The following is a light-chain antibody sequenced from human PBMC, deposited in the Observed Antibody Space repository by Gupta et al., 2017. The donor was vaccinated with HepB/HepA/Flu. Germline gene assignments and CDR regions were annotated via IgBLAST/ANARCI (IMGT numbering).Light chain of an antibody. CDR1: QSVTSN. J-gene: IGKJ4*01. V-gene: IGKV3-15*01. CDR2: AAS. Sequence: ENVMTQSPATLSVSPGERATLSCRASQSVTSNLAWYQQKPGQAPRLLIYAASTRAAGTPDRFRGSGSGTDFTLTISSLQSEDFAVYYCQHDNYWHKTFGGGTKVEIK. CDR3: QHDNYWHKT.